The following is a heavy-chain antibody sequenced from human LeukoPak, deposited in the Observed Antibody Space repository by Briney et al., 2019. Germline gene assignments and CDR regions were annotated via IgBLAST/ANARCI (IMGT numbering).Heavy chain of an antibody. CDR3: ARKTVVGSYFDY. Sequence: GGSLRLSCAASRFTFSAYWMSWVRQAPGKGLEWVANIKQDGSDKYYVDSVKGRFTISRDNAKNSLYLQMNSLRAEDTAVYYCARKTVVGSYFDYWGQGTPVTVSS. CDR2: IKQDGSDK. D-gene: IGHD4-23*01. J-gene: IGHJ4*02. CDR1: RFTFSAYW. V-gene: IGHV3-7*03.